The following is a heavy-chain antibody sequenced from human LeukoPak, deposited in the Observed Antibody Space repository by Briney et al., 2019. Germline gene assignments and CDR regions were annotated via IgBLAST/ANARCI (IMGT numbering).Heavy chain of an antibody. CDR2: ISYDGSIK. CDR1: GFAFSSHT. CDR3: ARDFGSYYAQLI. Sequence: PGRSLRLSCAASGFAFSSHTLHWVRQAPGKGLEWVALISYDGSIKYYTDSVKGRFTISRDNSKSTLYLQMNSLRAEDTAVYYCARDFGSYYAQLIWGQGTMVTVSS. D-gene: IGHD1-26*01. J-gene: IGHJ3*02. V-gene: IGHV3-30-3*01.